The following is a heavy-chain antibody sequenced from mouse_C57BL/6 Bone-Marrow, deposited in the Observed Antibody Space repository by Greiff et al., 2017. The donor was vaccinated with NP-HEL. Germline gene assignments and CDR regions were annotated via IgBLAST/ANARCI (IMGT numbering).Heavy chain of an antibody. CDR3: ASPYGYDVAWFAY. D-gene: IGHD2-2*01. Sequence: EVQRVESGGDLVKPGGSLKLSCAASGFTFSSYGMSWVRQTPDKRLEWVATISSGGSYTYYPDSVKGRFTISRDTAKNTLYLQMSSLKSEDTAMYYCASPYGYDVAWFAYWGQGTLVTVSA. J-gene: IGHJ3*01. CDR2: ISSGGSYT. V-gene: IGHV5-6*01. CDR1: GFTFSSYG.